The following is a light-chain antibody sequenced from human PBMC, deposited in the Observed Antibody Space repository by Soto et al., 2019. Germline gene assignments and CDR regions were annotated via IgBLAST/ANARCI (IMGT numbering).Light chain of an antibody. V-gene: IGLV8-61*01. J-gene: IGLJ3*02. CDR3: MLFLGRGAWV. Sequence: QTVVTQEPSFSVSPGGTVTLTCGLSSGSVSTSYYPSWYQQTPGLPPRTLIYTTDTRSSGVPDRFSGSILGNKAALTITGAQAVDESHYYCMLFLGRGAWVFGGGTKVTVL. CDR2: TTD. CDR1: SGSVSTSYY.